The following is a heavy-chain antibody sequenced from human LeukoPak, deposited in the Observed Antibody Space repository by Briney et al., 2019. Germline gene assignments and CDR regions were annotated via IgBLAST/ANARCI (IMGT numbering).Heavy chain of an antibody. CDR1: GYTFTSYY. J-gene: IGHJ4*02. V-gene: IGHV1-46*01. Sequence: ASVKVSCKASGYTFTSYYMHWVRQAPGQGLEWMGIINPSGGSTSYAQKFQDRVTITRDTSASTAYMELSSLRSEDAAVYYCATRLDILTGYYGDFDYWGQGTLVTVSS. CDR3: ATRLDILTGYYGDFDY. D-gene: IGHD3-9*01. CDR2: INPSGGST.